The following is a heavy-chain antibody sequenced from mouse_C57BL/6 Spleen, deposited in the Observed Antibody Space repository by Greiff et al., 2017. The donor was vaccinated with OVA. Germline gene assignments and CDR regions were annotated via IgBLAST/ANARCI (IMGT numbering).Heavy chain of an antibody. V-gene: IGHV1-52*01. J-gene: IGHJ3*01. CDR2: IDPSDSET. D-gene: IGHD2-5*01. CDR3: ARGSNSDGFAY. Sequence: QVQLQQPGAELVRPGSSVKLSCKASGYTFTSYWMHWVKQRPIQGLEWIGNIDPSDSETHYNQKFKDKATLTVDKSSSTAYMQLSSLTSEDSAVYYCARGSNSDGFAYWGQGTLVTVSA. CDR1: GYTFTSYW.